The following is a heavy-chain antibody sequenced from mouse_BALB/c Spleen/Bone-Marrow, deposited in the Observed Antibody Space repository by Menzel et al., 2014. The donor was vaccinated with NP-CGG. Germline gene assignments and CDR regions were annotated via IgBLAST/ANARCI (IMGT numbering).Heavy chain of an antibody. J-gene: IGHJ2*01. CDR3: ARDRGLTYFDY. D-gene: IGHD2-4*01. CDR2: IRNKANGYTT. V-gene: IGHV7-3*02. Sequence: EVQLVESGGGLVQPGGSLRLSCTTSGFTFTDYYMSWVRQPPGKALEWLGFIRNKANGYTTEYSASVKGRFTISRDNSQSILYLQMNTLRAEDSATYYCARDRGLTYFDYWGQVTTLTVSS. CDR1: GFTFTDYY.